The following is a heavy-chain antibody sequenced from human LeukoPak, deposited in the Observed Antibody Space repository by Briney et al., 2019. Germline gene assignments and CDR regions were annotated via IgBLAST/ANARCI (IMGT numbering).Heavy chain of an antibody. D-gene: IGHD2-2*01. J-gene: IGHJ6*03. V-gene: IGHV4-4*07. Sequence: PSETLSLTCTVSGGSISSYYWSWIRQPAGKGLEWIGRIYTSGSTNYNPSLKSRVTMSVDTSKNQFSLKLSSVTAADTAVYYCARGHLPAAIANYYMDVWGKGTTVTVSS. CDR1: GGSISSYY. CDR2: IYTSGST. CDR3: ARGHLPAAIANYYMDV.